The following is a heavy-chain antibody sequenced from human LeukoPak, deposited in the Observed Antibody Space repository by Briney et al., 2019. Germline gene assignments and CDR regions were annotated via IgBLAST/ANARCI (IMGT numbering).Heavy chain of an antibody. D-gene: IGHD6-13*01. CDR1: GFTFSSYS. CDR2: ISSIISYI. J-gene: IGHJ5*02. V-gene: IGHV3-21*01. CDR3: ARDQRGSSWYP. Sequence: RGSLRLSCAASGFTFSSYSMNWVRQAPGNGLEWVSSISSIISYIYYADSVKGRFTISRDNAKNSLYLQMNRLRAEDTAVYYCARDQRGSSWYPWGQGTLVTVSS.